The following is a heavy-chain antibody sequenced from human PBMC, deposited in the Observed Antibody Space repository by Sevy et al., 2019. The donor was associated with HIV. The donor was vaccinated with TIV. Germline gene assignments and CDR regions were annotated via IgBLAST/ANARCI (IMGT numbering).Heavy chain of an antibody. CDR1: GYTFTNYH. V-gene: IGHV1-18*01. D-gene: IGHD1-26*01. CDR3: ARAPSGSQGPGQYFHH. J-gene: IGHJ1*01. CDR2: ITAYNGNT. Sequence: ASVKVSCKASGYTFTNYHITWVRQAPGQGLEWMGWITAYNGNTNYAQRLQGRVTTTTDTSTSTAYMELRSLRSDDTAVYYCARAPSGSQGPGQYFHHWGQGTLVTVSS.